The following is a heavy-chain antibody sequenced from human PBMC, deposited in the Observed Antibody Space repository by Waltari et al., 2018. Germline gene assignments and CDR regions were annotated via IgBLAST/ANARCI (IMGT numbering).Heavy chain of an antibody. V-gene: IGHV6-1*01. CDR3: AKGFGETRFTFDI. CDR1: GDSVPINSAA. Sequence: QVQLQQSGPGLGKPTQTLSLICAISGDSVPINSAAWTWIRHSPSRGLEWLGRTYYRSKWYNDYAVSVKSRITINPDTSKNQFSLQLNSVTPEDTAVYYCAKGFGETRFTFDIWGQGTMVTVSS. CDR2: TYYRSKWYN. J-gene: IGHJ3*02. D-gene: IGHD3-10*01.